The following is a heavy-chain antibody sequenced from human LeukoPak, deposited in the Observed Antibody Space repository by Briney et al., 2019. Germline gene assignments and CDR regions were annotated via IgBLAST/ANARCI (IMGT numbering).Heavy chain of an antibody. D-gene: IGHD5-24*01. CDR3: ARSCRDGYRDFDY. V-gene: IGHV5-51*01. J-gene: IGHJ4*02. CDR1: GYSFTSYW. Sequence: GESLKISCKGSGYSFTSYWIGWVRQMSGKGLEWMGIIYPGDSDSRYSPSFQGQVTISADRSISTAYLQWSSLKASDTAMYYCARSCRDGYRDFDYWGQGTLVTVSS. CDR2: IYPGDSDS.